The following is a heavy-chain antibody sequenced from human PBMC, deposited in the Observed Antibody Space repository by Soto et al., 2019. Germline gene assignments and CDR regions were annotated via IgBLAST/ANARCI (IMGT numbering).Heavy chain of an antibody. V-gene: IGHV3-23*01. Sequence: VQLLESGGGLVQPGGSLRLSCAASGFTFSSYAMSWVRQAPGKGLEWVSAISGSGGSTYYADSVKGRFTISRDNSKNTLYLQMNSLRAEDTAVYYCAKLEQQLVRPRGYYYYMDVWGKGTTVTVSS. J-gene: IGHJ6*03. CDR3: AKLEQQLVRPRGYYYYMDV. CDR1: GFTFSSYA. D-gene: IGHD6-13*01. CDR2: ISGSGGST.